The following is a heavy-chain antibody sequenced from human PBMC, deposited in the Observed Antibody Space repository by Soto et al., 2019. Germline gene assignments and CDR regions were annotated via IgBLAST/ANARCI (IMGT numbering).Heavy chain of an antibody. V-gene: IGHV3-66*01. D-gene: IGHD2-15*01. CDR3: ARDSDCSGGSCYSSAFYI. J-gene: IGHJ3*02. CDR1: GFTVSSNY. Sequence: EVQLVESGGGLVQPGGSLRLSCAASGFTVSSNYMSWVRQAPGKGLEWVSVIYSGGSTYYADSVKGRFTISRDNSKNTLYLQMNSLRAEDTAVYYCARDSDCSGGSCYSSAFYIWGQGTMVTVSS. CDR2: IYSGGST.